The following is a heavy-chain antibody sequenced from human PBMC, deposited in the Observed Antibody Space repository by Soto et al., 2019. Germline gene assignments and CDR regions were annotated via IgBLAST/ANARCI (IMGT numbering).Heavy chain of an antibody. V-gene: IGHV3-48*02. CDR1: GFTFSSYS. CDR2: ISSSSSTI. J-gene: IGHJ6*02. D-gene: IGHD3-3*01. Sequence: PGGSLRLSCAASGFTFSSYSMNWVRQAPGKGLEWVSYISSSSSTIYYADSVKGRFTISRDNAKNSLYLQMNSLRDEDTAVYYCAKGDYDFWSGNPPPYGMDVWGQGTTVTVSS. CDR3: AKGDYDFWSGNPPPYGMDV.